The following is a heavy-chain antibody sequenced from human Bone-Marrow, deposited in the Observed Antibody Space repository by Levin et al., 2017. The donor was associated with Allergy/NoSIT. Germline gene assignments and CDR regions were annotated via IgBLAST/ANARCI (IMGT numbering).Heavy chain of an antibody. D-gene: IGHD2-2*02. Sequence: GESLKISCAASEITVNNHYISWVRQSPGKGLEWVSVIYAAGSTFYADSVKGRFTISRDDSKNTVHLQMDSPRAEDTAIYYCARDFHTFGVQDWGQGTLVTVSS. CDR1: EITVNNHY. CDR2: IYAAGST. J-gene: IGHJ1*01. CDR3: ARDFHTFGVQD. V-gene: IGHV3-53*01.